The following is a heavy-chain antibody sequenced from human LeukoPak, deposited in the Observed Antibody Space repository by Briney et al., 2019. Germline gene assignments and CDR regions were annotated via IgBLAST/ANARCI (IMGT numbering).Heavy chain of an antibody. CDR3: ARLPRLLWFDY. J-gene: IGHJ5*01. V-gene: IGHV4-59*08. CDR1: GGSFSGYY. Sequence: SETLSLTCAVYGGSFSGYYWSWIRQPPGKGLEWIGYIYYSGSTNYNPSLKSRVTISVDTSKNQFSLKLSSVTAADTAVYYCARLPRLLWFDYWGQGTLVTVSS. D-gene: IGHD5-12*01. CDR2: IYYSGST.